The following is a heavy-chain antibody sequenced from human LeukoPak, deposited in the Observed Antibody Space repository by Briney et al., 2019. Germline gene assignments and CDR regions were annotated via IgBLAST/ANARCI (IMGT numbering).Heavy chain of an antibody. J-gene: IGHJ3*02. CDR3: AKFGLAGSGRYHDAFDI. D-gene: IGHD3-10*01. V-gene: IGHV3-23*01. CDR1: GFTFSSHG. Sequence: GGSLRLSCAASGFTFSSHGMTWVRQAPGKGLEWVSAISGSGGSTYYADSVKGRSTISRDNSKNTLYLQMNSLRAEDTAVYYCAKFGLAGSGRYHDAFDIWGQGTMVTVSS. CDR2: ISGSGGST.